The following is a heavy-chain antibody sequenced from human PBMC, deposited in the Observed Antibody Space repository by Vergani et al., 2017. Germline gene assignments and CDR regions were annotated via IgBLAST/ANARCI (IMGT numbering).Heavy chain of an antibody. V-gene: IGHV3-23*04. Sequence: EVQLVESGGGVVQPGRSLRLSCAASGFTFSSYAMSWVRQAPGKGLEWVSAISGSGGSTYYADSVKGRFTISRDNSKNTLYLQMNSLRAEDTAVYYCAKDFLGATNAAAYWGQGTLVTVSS. D-gene: IGHD1-26*01. CDR2: ISGSGGST. CDR3: AKDFLGATNAAAY. CDR1: GFTFSSYA. J-gene: IGHJ4*02.